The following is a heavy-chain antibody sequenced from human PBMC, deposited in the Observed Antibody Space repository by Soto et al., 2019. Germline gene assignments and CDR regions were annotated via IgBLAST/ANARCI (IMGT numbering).Heavy chain of an antibody. J-gene: IGHJ6*02. D-gene: IGHD3-10*01. CDR3: NYYGSGVYYYGMDV. V-gene: IGHV4-39*01. CDR1: GGSISSSSYY. CDR2: IYYSGST. Sequence: PSATLSLTCTVSGGSISSSSYYWGWIRQPPGKGLEWIGSIYYSGSTFYNPSLKSRVTISVDTSKNQFSLKLSSVTAADMAVYYCNYYGSGVYYYGMDVWGQGTTVTVS.